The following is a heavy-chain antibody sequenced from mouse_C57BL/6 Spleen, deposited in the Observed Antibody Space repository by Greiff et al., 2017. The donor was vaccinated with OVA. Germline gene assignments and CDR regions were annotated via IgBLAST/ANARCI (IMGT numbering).Heavy chain of an antibody. Sequence: EVKLQESGPGLVKPSQSLSLTCSVTGYSITSGYYWNWIRQFPGNKLEWMGYISYDGSNNYNPSLKNRISITRDTSKNQFFLKLNSVTTEDTATYYCARGSLYAMDYWGQGTSVTVSS. CDR3: ARGSLYAMDY. D-gene: IGHD6-2*01. V-gene: IGHV3-6*01. J-gene: IGHJ4*01. CDR1: GYSITSGYY. CDR2: ISYDGSN.